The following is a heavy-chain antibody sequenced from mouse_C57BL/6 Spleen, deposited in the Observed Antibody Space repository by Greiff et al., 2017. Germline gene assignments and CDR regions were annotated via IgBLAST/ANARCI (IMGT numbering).Heavy chain of an antibody. CDR2: IDPSDSET. J-gene: IGHJ3*01. Sequence: VQLQQPGAELVRPGSSVKLSCKASGYTFTSYWMHWVKQRPIQGLEWIGNIDPSDSETHYTQKFKDKATLTVDKSSSTAYMQLSSLTSEDSAVYYCASPGIYYDCEGFAYWGQGTLVTVSA. CDR3: ASPGIYYDCEGFAY. V-gene: IGHV1-52*01. D-gene: IGHD2-4*01. CDR1: GYTFTSYW.